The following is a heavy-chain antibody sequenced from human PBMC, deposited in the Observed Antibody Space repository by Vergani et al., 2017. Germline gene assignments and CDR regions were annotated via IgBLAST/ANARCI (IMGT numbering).Heavy chain of an antibody. J-gene: IGHJ4*02. CDR1: GYSFTSYW. CDR3: AREPIIHRTFDY. V-gene: IGHV5-10-1*01. D-gene: IGHD3-3*01. Sequence: EVQLVQSGAEVKKPGESLRISCKGSGYSFTSYWISWVRQMPGKGLEWMGRIDPSDSYTNYSPSFQGHVTISVDTSKNQFSLKLSSVTAADTAVYYCAREPIIHRTFDYWGQGTLVTVSS. CDR2: IDPSDSYT.